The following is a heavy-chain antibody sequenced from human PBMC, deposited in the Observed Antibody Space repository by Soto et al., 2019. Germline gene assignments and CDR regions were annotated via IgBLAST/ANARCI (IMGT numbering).Heavy chain of an antibody. CDR3: ARTASVGYYPYF. D-gene: IGHD3-3*01. CDR2: IYHSGTT. Sequence: SATLSRPYSVSDSSIRNDYWWSWIRQTPRRGLEWVASIYHSGTTYYNPSLTSRATISVDTSKNQVSLKVRSVTAADSAVYYCARTASVGYYPYF. J-gene: IGHJ2*01. CDR1: DSSIRNDYW. V-gene: IGHV4-38-2*01.